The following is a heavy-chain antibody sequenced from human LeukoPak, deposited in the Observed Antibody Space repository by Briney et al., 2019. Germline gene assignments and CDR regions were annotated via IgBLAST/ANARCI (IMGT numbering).Heavy chain of an antibody. V-gene: IGHV3-30*02. J-gene: IGHJ3*02. CDR2: IRYDGSNK. Sequence: GGSLRLSCAASGFTFSSYGMHWVRQAPGKGLEWVAFIRYDGSNKYYADSVKGRLTISRDNSKNTVYLQMNSLRAEDTAVYYCARSTWYYGDYRFAAFDIWGQGTMVTVSS. CDR3: ARSTWYYGDYRFAAFDI. CDR1: GFTFSSYG. D-gene: IGHD4-17*01.